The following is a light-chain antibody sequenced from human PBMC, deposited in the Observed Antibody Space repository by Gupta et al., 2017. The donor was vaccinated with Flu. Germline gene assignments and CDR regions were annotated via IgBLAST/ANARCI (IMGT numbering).Light chain of an antibody. CDR2: DDN. J-gene: IGLJ3*02. Sequence: QSAFTQPPSVSPAPGQKFTISCTGRIPNIGNNYVSWYQKPPEAPPKLLFYDDNKRPSGIPRLFSASQAGTAATLGIAGHHTGDEADYYCVTWDSSLRAVFGGGTKLTVL. CDR3: VTWDSSLRAV. V-gene: IGLV1-51*01. CDR1: IPNIGNNY.